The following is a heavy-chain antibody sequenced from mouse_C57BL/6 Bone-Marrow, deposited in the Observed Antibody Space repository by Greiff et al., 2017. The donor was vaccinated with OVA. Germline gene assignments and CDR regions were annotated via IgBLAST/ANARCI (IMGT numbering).Heavy chain of an antibody. Sequence: ESGPGLVKPSQSLSLTCSVTGYSITSGYYWNWIRQFPGNKLEWMGYISYDGSNNYNPSLKNRISITRDTSKNQFFLKLNSVTTEDTATYYWARNAYYSNYDYYAMDYWGQGTSVTVSS. V-gene: IGHV3-6*01. CDR2: ISYDGSN. D-gene: IGHD2-5*01. CDR3: ARNAYYSNYDYYAMDY. J-gene: IGHJ4*01. CDR1: GYSITSGYY.